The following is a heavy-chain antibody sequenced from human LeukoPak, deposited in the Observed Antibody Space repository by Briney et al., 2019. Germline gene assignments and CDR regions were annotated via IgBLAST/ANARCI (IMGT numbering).Heavy chain of an antibody. J-gene: IGHJ4*02. V-gene: IGHV3-23*01. CDR2: ISGSGGST. Sequence: QPGGSLRLSCAASGFTFSSYGMSCVRQAPGKGLEWVSAISGSGGSTYYADSVKGRFTISRDNSKNTLYLQMNSLRAEDTAVYYCAKGEVLRYFDWLLGGTFDYWGQGTLVTVSS. CDR3: AKGEVLRYFDWLLGGTFDY. CDR1: GFTFSSYG. D-gene: IGHD3-9*01.